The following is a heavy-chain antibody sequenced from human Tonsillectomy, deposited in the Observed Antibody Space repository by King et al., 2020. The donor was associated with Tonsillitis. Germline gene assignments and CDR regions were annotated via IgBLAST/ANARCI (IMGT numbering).Heavy chain of an antibody. Sequence: VQLQESGPGLVKPSETLSLTCTVSSGSISSYYWSWIRQPPGKGLEWIGYIYYSGSTNYNPSRKSRVTISVDTSKNQFSLKLSSVAAADTAVYYCARSEYLNWIDPWGQGTLVTVSS. J-gene: IGHJ5*02. D-gene: IGHD2/OR15-2a*01. V-gene: IGHV4-59*01. CDR2: IYYSGST. CDR3: ARSEYLNWIDP. CDR1: SGSISSYY.